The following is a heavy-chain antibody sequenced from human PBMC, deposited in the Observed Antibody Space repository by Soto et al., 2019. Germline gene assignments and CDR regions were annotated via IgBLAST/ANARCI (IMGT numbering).Heavy chain of an antibody. CDR1: GYTFTSYG. Sequence: ASVKVSCKASGYTFTSYGISWVRQAPGQGLEWMGWISAYNGNTNYAQKLQGRVTMTTDTSTSTAYMELRSLRSDDTAVYYCARINSSSWYLWDYYYGMDVWGQGTRVTVSS. D-gene: IGHD6-13*01. V-gene: IGHV1-18*01. CDR2: ISAYNGNT. J-gene: IGHJ6*02. CDR3: ARINSSSWYLWDYYYGMDV.